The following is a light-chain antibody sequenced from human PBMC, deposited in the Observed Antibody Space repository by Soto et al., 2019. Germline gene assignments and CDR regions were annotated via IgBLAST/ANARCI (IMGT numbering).Light chain of an antibody. V-gene: IGKV3-11*01. Sequence: EIVLTQSPATLSVSPGERVTLSCRASQSVRSNLAWYQQKPGQAPRLLIFAASNRATGIPARFSGSGSGTDFTLTIRSLEPEDFAIYYCQQRDSWPLTFGGGTKVDIK. CDR2: AAS. J-gene: IGKJ4*01. CDR1: QSVRSN. CDR3: QQRDSWPLT.